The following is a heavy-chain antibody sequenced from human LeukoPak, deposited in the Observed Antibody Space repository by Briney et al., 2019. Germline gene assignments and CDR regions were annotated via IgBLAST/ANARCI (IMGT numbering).Heavy chain of an antibody. CDR3: ARVGQGINQLLYRSPFDI. V-gene: IGHV3-20*01. CDR2: INWNGGST. CDR1: GFTFDDYG. J-gene: IGHJ3*02. D-gene: IGHD2-2*02. Sequence: PGGSLRLSCAASGFTFDDYGMSWVRQAPGKGLEWVSGINWNGGSTGYADSVKGRFTISRDNAKNSLYLQMNSLRAEDTALYHCARVGQGINQLLYRSPFDIWGQGTMVTVSS.